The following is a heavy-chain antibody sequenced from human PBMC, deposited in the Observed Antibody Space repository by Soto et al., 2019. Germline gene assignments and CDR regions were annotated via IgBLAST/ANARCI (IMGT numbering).Heavy chain of an antibody. CDR3: AREIDGYYGMDV. Sequence: QVQLVQSGAEVKKPGSSMKVSCKASGGTFSTDSISWVRQAPGQGLEWMGGIIPMFGTANNAQKFQGRVTITADESTSTAYMELSSLRSEDTAVYFCAREIDGYYGMDVWGQGTTVTVA. V-gene: IGHV1-69*12. J-gene: IGHJ6*02. CDR2: IIPMFGTA. CDR1: GGTFSTDS.